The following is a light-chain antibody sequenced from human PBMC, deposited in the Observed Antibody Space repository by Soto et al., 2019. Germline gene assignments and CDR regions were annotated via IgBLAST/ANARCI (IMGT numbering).Light chain of an antibody. CDR2: GAS. J-gene: IGKJ1*01. CDR1: HSVRSN. V-gene: IGKV3-20*01. CDR3: QQYGSSGT. Sequence: EIVLTQSPATLSVSPGERFTLSCRASHSVRSNLPWYQQKPGQAPRLLIYGASNRTTGIPDRFSGSGSGTDFTLTISRLEPEDFAVYYCQQYGSSGTCGQGTKVDI.